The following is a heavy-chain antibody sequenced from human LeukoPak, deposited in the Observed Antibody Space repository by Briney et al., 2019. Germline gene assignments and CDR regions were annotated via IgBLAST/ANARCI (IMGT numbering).Heavy chain of an antibody. V-gene: IGHV1-69*05. CDR2: IIPIFGTA. CDR1: GGTFSSYA. D-gene: IGHD6-19*01. CDR3: ARGHDVGSSGWWLFDY. J-gene: IGHJ4*02. Sequence: SVKVSCKASGGTFSSYAISWVRQAPGQGLEWMGRIIPIFGTANYAQKFQGRVTITTDESTSTAYMELSSLRSEDTAVYHCARGHDVGSSGWWLFDYWGQGTLVTVSS.